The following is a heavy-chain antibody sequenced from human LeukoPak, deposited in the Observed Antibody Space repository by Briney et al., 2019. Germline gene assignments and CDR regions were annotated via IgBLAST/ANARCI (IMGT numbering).Heavy chain of an antibody. CDR3: ANEDPTSLWQPVGY. CDR2: ITNDGSST. V-gene: IGHV3-74*01. J-gene: IGHJ4*02. Sequence: GGSLRLSCAASGLTFSSHWMHWVRQAPGKGLVWVSRITNDGSSTTYADSVKGRFTISRDNAKNMLYLQVNSLRAEDTAVYYCANEDPTSLWQPVGYWGQGTLVTVSS. D-gene: IGHD2-21*01. CDR1: GLTFSSHW.